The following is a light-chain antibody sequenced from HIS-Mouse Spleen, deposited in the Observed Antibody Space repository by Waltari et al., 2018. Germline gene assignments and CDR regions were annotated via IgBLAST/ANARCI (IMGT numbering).Light chain of an antibody. CDR1: SSDVGGYNY. J-gene: IGLJ1*01. Sequence: QSALTQPRSVSGSPGQSVTISCTGTSSDVGGYNYVSWYQQHPGEAPKLMIYDVSKRPSVVPDRFSGSKSGNTASLTISGLQAEDEADDYCCSYAGSYTVVFGTGTKVTVL. CDR3: CSYAGSYTVV. CDR2: DVS. V-gene: IGLV2-11*01.